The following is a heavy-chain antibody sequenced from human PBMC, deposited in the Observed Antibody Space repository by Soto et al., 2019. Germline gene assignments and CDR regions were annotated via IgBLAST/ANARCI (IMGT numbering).Heavy chain of an antibody. CDR1: GYSFTSYW. CDR3: ARTGSSRLREKYNFSGVDV. D-gene: IGHD6-13*01. V-gene: IGHV5-51*01. Sequence: EVQLVQSGAEVKKPGESLKISCKGSGYSFTSYWIGWVRQMPGKGLEWMGIIYPGDSDTRYSPSFQGQVTISADKSISTAYLQWGSLKASDTAVYYCARTGSSRLREKYNFSGVDVWGQGTTVTVSS. CDR2: IYPGDSDT. J-gene: IGHJ6*02.